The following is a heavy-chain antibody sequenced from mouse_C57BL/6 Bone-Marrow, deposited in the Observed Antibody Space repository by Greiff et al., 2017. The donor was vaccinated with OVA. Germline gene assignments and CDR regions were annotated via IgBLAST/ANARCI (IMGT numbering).Heavy chain of an antibody. CDR1: GFTFSSYA. Sequence: EVKVVESGEGLVKPGGSLKLSCAASGFTFSSYAMSWVRQTPEKRLEWVAYISSGGDYIYYADTVKGRFTISRDNARNTLYLKMSSLKSEDTAMYYCTRESDLLLQDYFDYWGQGTTLTVSS. CDR3: TRESDLLLQDYFDY. D-gene: IGHD1-1*01. V-gene: IGHV5-9-1*02. CDR2: ISSGGDYI. J-gene: IGHJ2*01.